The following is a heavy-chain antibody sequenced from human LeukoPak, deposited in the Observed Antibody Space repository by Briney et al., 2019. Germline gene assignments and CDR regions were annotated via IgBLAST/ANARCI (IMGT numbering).Heavy chain of an antibody. Sequence: GASVKVSCKASGGTFSSYAISWVRQAPGQGLEWMEGIIPIFGTANYAQKFQGRVTITADESTSTAYMELSSLRSEDTAVYYCARPGGIGGARLWGQGTLVTVSS. CDR3: ARPGGIGGARL. CDR1: GGTFSSYA. CDR2: IIPIFGTA. D-gene: IGHD3-3*01. J-gene: IGHJ4*02. V-gene: IGHV1-69*13.